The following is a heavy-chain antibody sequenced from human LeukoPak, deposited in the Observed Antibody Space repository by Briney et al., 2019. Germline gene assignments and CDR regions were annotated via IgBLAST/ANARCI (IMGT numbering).Heavy chain of an antibody. J-gene: IGHJ4*02. V-gene: IGHV3-7*01. D-gene: IGHD4-17*01. CDR3: ARLRPPFYFDN. Sequence: GGSLRLSCAASGFIFSCCWMSWVRQAPGKGLEWVVNIKEDGSEKYYVDSVKGRFTISRDNAKNSLFLQMDSLRAEDSAVYYCARLRPPFYFDNWGQGSLVTVSS. CDR2: IKEDGSEK. CDR1: GFIFSCCW.